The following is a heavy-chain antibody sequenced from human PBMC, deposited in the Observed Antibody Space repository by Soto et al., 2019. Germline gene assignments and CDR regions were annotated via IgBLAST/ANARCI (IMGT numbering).Heavy chain of an antibody. V-gene: IGHV1-69*13. CDR1: GFTFTSSA. J-gene: IGHJ6*02. Sequence: SVKVSCKASGFTFTSSAMQWVRQAPGQGLEWMGGIIPIFGTANYAQKFQGRVTITADESTSTAYMELSSLRSEDTAVYYCAFGDCSGGSCSYASGMDVWGQGTTVTVSS. CDR2: IIPIFGTA. D-gene: IGHD2-15*01. CDR3: AFGDCSGGSCSYASGMDV.